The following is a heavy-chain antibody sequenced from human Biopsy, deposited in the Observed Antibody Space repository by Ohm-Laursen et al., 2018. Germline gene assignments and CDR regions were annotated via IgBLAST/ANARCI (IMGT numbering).Heavy chain of an antibody. V-gene: IGHV4-59*08. CDR1: GGSLNNHY. CDR2: IYGSGRT. CDR3: ARHDRSGYWGLDY. Sequence: SDTLSLTCSVSGGSLNNHYWSWIRQSPGKGLEWLAYIYGSGRTNYNPSLKSRIIVSVDASKNQLSLKVTSVTATDTAMYYCARHDRSGYWGLDYWGQGALVTVSA. J-gene: IGHJ4*02. D-gene: IGHD3-22*01.